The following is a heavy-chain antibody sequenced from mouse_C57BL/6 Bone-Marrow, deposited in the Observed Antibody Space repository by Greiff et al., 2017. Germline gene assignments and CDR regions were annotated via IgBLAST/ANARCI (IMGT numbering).Heavy chain of an antibody. V-gene: IGHV1-15*01. CDR3: TSYDYPFDY. CDR2: IDPETGGT. J-gene: IGHJ2*01. Sequence: VQLQQPGAELVRPGASVTLSCKASGYTFTDYEMHWVKQTPVHGLEWIGAIDPETGGTAYNQKFKGKAILTADKSSSTAYMELRSLTSEDSAVYYCTSYDYPFDYWGQGTTLTVSS. CDR1: GYTFTDYE. D-gene: IGHD2-4*01.